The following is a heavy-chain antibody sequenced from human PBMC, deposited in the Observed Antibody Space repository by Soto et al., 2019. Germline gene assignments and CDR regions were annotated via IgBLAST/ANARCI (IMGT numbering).Heavy chain of an antibody. CDR3: ARSGATGLFHLDY. Sequence: PGGSLRLSCAASGFTFSRYGMHWVRQAPGKGLEWVAVIWYDGNKKYYADSVKGRFAISRDNSKNTLYLQMNSLRAEDTAAYYCARSGATGLFHLDYWGQGTQVTVSS. CDR2: IWYDGNKK. CDR1: GFTFSRYG. V-gene: IGHV3-33*01. D-gene: IGHD1-26*01. J-gene: IGHJ4*02.